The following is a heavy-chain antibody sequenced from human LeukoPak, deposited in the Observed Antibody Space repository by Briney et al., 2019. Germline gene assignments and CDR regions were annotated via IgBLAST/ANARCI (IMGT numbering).Heavy chain of an antibody. Sequence: PSETLSLTCIVSGGSVNSSNDYWGWIRQPPGKGLEWIGSIYYIGRTYYNPSLESRVTISVDTSKNQFSLKLSSVTAADTAVYYCARDQEIDDFWSGYYHFDYWGQGTLVTVSS. CDR1: GGSVNSSNDY. V-gene: IGHV4-39*07. J-gene: IGHJ4*02. CDR2: IYYIGRT. D-gene: IGHD3-3*01. CDR3: ARDQEIDDFWSGYYHFDY.